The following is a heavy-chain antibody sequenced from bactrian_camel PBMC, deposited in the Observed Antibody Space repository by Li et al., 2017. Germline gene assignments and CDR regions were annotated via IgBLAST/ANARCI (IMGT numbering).Heavy chain of an antibody. V-gene: IGHV3S40*01. CDR2: SALGDAT. CDR3: AADPGATAGLCAGTWYSRDFHY. J-gene: IGHJ6*01. CDR1: RYTFTDGC. Sequence: VQLVESGGVSVQAGGSLRLSCAVSRYTFTDGCLGWFRQAPGKEIEWVSTSALGDATYYADSVKGRFTISEDNAKNTVYLQMKSLKVEDTAMYYCAADPGATAGLCAGTWYSRDFHYRGQGTQVTVS. D-gene: IGHD6*01.